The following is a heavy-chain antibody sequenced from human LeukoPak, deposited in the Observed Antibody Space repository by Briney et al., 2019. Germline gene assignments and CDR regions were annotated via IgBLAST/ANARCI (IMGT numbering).Heavy chain of an antibody. V-gene: IGHV3-23*01. Sequence: GGSLRLSCAASGFTFSSYEMNWVRRAPGKGLEWVSGISHSGSSIYYADSVKGRFTISRDNSKNTLYLQMDRLRVEDTAVYYCAMAHDYWGQGTLVTVSS. CDR3: AMAHDY. J-gene: IGHJ4*02. CDR1: GFTFSSYE. CDR2: ISHSGSSI.